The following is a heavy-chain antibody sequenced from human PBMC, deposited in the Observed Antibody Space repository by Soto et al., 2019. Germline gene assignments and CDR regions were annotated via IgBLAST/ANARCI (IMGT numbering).Heavy chain of an antibody. V-gene: IGHV3-53*01. CDR2: IYSGGST. D-gene: IGHD4-17*01. CDR3: ARADYGDYVVFDY. Sequence: PGGSLRLSCAASGFTVSSNYMSWVRQAPGKGLEWVSVIYSGGSTYYADSVKGRFTISRDNSKNTLYLQMNSLRAEDTAVYYCARADYGDYVVFDYWGQGTLVTVSS. J-gene: IGHJ4*02. CDR1: GFTVSSNY.